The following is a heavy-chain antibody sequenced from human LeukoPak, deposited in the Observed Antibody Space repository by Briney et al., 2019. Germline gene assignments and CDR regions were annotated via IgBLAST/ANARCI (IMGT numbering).Heavy chain of an antibody. Sequence: KPSETLSLTCAVYGGSFSGYYWSWIRQPPGKGLEWIGEINHSGSTSYNPSLKSRVTISVDTSKNQFSLKLSSVTAADTAVYYCARRRLRITMIVVVIKGAFDIWGQGTMVTVSS. D-gene: IGHD3-22*01. CDR1: GGSFSGYY. CDR2: INHSGST. J-gene: IGHJ3*02. CDR3: ARRRLRITMIVVVIKGAFDI. V-gene: IGHV4-34*01.